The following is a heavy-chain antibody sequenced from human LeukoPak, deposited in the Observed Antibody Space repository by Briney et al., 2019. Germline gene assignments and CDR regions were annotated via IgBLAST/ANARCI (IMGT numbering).Heavy chain of an antibody. CDR1: GGSISSYY. CDR2: IYTSGST. V-gene: IGHV4-4*09. D-gene: IGHD6-13*01. CDR3: ARKGGSSSWYGDLGYFDY. J-gene: IGHJ4*02. Sequence: SETLSLTCTVSGGSISSYYWSWIRQPPGKGLEWLGYIYTSGSTNYNPSLKSRVTISVDTSKNQFSLKLSSVTAADTAVYYCARKGGSSSWYGDLGYFDYWGQGTLVTVSS.